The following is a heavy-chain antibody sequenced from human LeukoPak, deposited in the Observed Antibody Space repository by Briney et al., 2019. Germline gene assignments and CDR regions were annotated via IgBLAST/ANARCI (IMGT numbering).Heavy chain of an antibody. CDR3: AKHIYCGGGSCYHFDY. CDR1: GFTFSSYA. D-gene: IGHD2-15*01. CDR2: ISYDGSNK. J-gene: IGHJ4*02. V-gene: IGHV3-30-3*02. Sequence: GGSLRLSCAASGFTFSSYAMHWVRQAPGKGLEWVAVISYDGSNKYYADSVKGRFTVSRDNSKDTLYLQMDSLRAEDTAVYNCAKHIYCGGGSCYHFDYWGQGTLVTVSS.